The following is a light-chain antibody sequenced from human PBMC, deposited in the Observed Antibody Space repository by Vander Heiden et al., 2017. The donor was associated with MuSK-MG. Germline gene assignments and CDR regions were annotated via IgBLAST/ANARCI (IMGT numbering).Light chain of an antibody. CDR1: QNVNSN. CDR3: QQYKNWPLT. Sequence: EIVMTQSPATLSVSLGEWATLSCRASQNVNSNLAWYQQKPGQAPRLVIYGASTSATGIPARCSGSGSGTEFTLTISSLQSEDFAVYSCQQYKNWPLTFGGGTKVEIK. J-gene: IGKJ4*01. CDR2: GAS. V-gene: IGKV3-15*01.